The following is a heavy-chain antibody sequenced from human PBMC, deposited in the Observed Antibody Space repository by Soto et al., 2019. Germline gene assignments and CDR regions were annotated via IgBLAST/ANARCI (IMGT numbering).Heavy chain of an antibody. CDR1: GYSFTSYW. V-gene: IGHV5-10-1*01. CDR2: IDPSDSYT. Sequence: GESLKISCNGSGYSFTSYWISWVRQMPGKGLEWMGRIDPSDSYTNYSPSFQGHVTISADKSISTAYLQWSSLKASDTAMYYCARSPMEQIPKYGVWGQGTTVTVSS. CDR3: ARSPMEQIPKYGV. J-gene: IGHJ6*02. D-gene: IGHD1-26*01.